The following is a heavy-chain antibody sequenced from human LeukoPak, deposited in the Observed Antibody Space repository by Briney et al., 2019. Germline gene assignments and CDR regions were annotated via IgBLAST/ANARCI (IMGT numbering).Heavy chain of an antibody. J-gene: IGHJ3*02. V-gene: IGHV4-59*01. D-gene: IGHD6-19*01. CDR2: IYYSGST. CDR1: GGSISSYY. CDR3: ARDRYSSGWHEGVVAFDI. Sequence: PSETLSLTCTVSGGSISSYYWSWIRQPPGKGLEWIGYIYYSGSTNYNPSLKSRVTISVDTSKNQFSLKLSSVTAADTAVYHCARDRYSSGWHEGVVAFDIWGQGTMVTVSS.